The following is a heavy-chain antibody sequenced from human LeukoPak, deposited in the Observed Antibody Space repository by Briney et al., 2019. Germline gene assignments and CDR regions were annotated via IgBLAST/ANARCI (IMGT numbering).Heavy chain of an antibody. D-gene: IGHD3-22*01. CDR3: ARGRIAKIVVVHSFHYGMDV. Sequence: SETLSLTCDVFGGSFTDYFWTWIRQSPGKGLEWIGEINDYTGNTNYNPSLNSRVSISLEKSKNQFSLELRSVAAADTAVYYCARGRIAKIVVVHSFHYGMDVWGQGTTITVSS. CDR2: INDYTGNT. CDR1: GGSFTDYF. J-gene: IGHJ6*02. V-gene: IGHV4-34*01.